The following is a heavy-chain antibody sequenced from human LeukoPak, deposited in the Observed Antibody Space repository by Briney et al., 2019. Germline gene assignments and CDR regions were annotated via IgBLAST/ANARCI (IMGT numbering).Heavy chain of an antibody. D-gene: IGHD3-10*01. Sequence: ASVKVSCKASGYTFTSYYMHWVRQAPGQGIEWMGLINPSDGNTSYAQKFQGRVTMTRDTSTSTVYMELSSLRSEDTAVYYCARKDSVSRGLYYYYYGMDVWGQGTTVTVSS. CDR3: ARKDSVSRGLYYYYYGMDV. CDR1: GYTFTSYY. J-gene: IGHJ6*02. V-gene: IGHV1-46*01. CDR2: INPSDGNT.